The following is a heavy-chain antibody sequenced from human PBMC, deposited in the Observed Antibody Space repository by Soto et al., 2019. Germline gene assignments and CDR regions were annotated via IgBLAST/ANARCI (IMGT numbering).Heavy chain of an antibody. CDR1: GFTFGNYD. D-gene: IGHD2-21*01. V-gene: IGHV3-23*01. J-gene: IGHJ4*02. CDR2: VSSSGRST. Sequence: EVQLLESGGGLVQPGGSLRLSCAASGFTFGNYDMSWVRQAPGKGLEWVSGVSSSGRSTNYADSVKGRFTISRDNPKNPLYLKMSSLSAADTAVYYCARRDCGSGNNCEFGASAFAYWGQGNLVTVTS. CDR3: ARRDCGSGNNCEFGASAFAY.